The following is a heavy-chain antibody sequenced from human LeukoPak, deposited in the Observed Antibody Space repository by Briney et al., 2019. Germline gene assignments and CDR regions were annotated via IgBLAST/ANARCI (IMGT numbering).Heavy chain of an antibody. CDR2: IGGSGGST. CDR3: ARVFGIYYFDF. J-gene: IGHJ4*02. Sequence: PGGSLRLSCAASGFTFSSYAMSWVRQAPGKGLEWVSGIGGSGGSTDYADSVKGRFTISRDNSKNTLYLQMNSLRVEDTAVYYCARVFGIYYFDFWGQGTLVTVSS. V-gene: IGHV3-23*01. D-gene: IGHD2-21*01. CDR1: GFTFSSYA.